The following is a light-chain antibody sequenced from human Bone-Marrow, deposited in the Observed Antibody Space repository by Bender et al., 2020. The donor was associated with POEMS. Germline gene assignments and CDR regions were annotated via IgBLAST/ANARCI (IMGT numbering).Light chain of an antibody. CDR3: QAWDSGTVV. Sequence: SYELTQPPSVSVSPGQTASITCSGDKLGDKYAYWYQQRPGQSPVLVIYENNRRPSGIPERFSGSNSGNTATLTISGTQAVDEGDYYCQAWDSGTVVFGGGTKLTVL. J-gene: IGLJ3*02. V-gene: IGLV3-1*01. CDR2: ENN. CDR1: KLGDKY.